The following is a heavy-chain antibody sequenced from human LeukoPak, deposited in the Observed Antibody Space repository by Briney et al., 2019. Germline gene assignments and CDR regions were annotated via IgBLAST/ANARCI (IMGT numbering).Heavy chain of an antibody. Sequence: ASVKVSCKASGYTFTGYYMHWVRQAPGQGLEWMGWINLNSGGTKYAQKFQGRVTMTRDTSISTAYMELTSPRSDDTAVYYCARDPSGSYFSGTFDIWGQGTMVTVSS. CDR2: INLNSGGT. J-gene: IGHJ3*02. V-gene: IGHV1-2*02. CDR1: GYTFTGYY. D-gene: IGHD1-26*01. CDR3: ARDPSGSYFSGTFDI.